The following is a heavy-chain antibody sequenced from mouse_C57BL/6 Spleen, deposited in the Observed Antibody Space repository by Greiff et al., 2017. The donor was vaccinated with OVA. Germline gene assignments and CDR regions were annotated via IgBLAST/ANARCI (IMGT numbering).Heavy chain of an antibody. D-gene: IGHD1-1*01. V-gene: IGHV1-26*01. Sequence: EVQLQQSGPELVKPGASVKISCKASGYTFTDYYMNWVKQSHGKSLEWIGDINPNNGGTSYNQKFKGKATLTVDKSSSTAYMELRSLTSEDAAVYYCARRGTTVVATKAMDYWGQGTSVTVSS. CDR2: INPNNGGT. CDR1: GYTFTDYY. J-gene: IGHJ4*01. CDR3: ARRGTTVVATKAMDY.